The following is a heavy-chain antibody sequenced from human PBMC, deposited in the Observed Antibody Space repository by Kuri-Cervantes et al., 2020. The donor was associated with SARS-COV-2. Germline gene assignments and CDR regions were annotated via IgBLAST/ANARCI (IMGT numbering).Heavy chain of an antibody. CDR1: GFTFDDYA. CDR2: IYYSGST. V-gene: IGHV4-30-2*03. J-gene: IGHJ4*02. D-gene: IGHD5-12*01. CDR3: ARTTAGPNIDSGYDWPTGYFDY. Sequence: LRLSCAASGFTFDDYAMHWVRQAPGKGLEWIGSIYYSGSTYYNPSLKSRVTISVDTSKNQFSLKLSSVTAADTAVYYCARTTAGPNIDSGYDWPTGYFDYWGQGTLVTVSS.